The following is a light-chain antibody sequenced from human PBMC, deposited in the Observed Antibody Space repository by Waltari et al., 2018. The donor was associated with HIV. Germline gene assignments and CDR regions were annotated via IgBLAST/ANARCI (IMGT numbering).Light chain of an antibody. CDR3: LLYVGTGIWV. CDR2: DTN. J-gene: IGLJ3*02. V-gene: IGLV8-61*01. CDR1: SGSVSSLYY. Sequence: QTVVTQEPSFSVSPGGTVTLTCGLSSGSVSSLYYPSWYQTTPGLPPRILIYDTNTRSSGVPDRFSGYILGNKAALTITGAQSDDESDYYCLLYVGTGIWVFGGGTKVTVL.